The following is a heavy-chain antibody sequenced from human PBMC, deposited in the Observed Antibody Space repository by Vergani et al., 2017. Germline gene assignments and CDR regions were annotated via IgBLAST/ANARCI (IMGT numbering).Heavy chain of an antibody. CDR2: IYYSGST. J-gene: IGHJ5*02. CDR1: GGSISSYY. V-gene: IGHV4-59*01. Sequence: QVQLQESGPGLVKPSETLSLTCTVSGGSISSYYWSWIRQPPGKGLEWIGYIYYSGSTNYNPSLKSRVTISVDTSKNQFSLKLSSVTAADPAVYYCWRGGPYYDILTGYSAGGLFDPWGQGTLVTVSS. D-gene: IGHD3-9*01. CDR3: WRGGPYYDILTGYSAGGLFDP.